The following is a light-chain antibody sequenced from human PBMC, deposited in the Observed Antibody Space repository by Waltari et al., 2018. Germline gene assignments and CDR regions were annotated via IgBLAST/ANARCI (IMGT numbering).Light chain of an antibody. CDR2: ATS. CDR1: QGIRSW. CDR3: QEANSFPLT. J-gene: IGKJ4*01. V-gene: IGKV1-12*01. Sequence: DIQMTQSPPPVSASVGDRVTITCRASQGIRSWLSWYQQKPGKAPKLLIYATSNLQSGVPSRFSGSGSGTEFTLTISSLQPEDVATYYCQEANSFPLTFGVGTKVEI.